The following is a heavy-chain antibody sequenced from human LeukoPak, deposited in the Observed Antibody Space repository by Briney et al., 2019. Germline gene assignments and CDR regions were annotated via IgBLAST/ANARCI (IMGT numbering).Heavy chain of an antibody. CDR2: IYTSGST. D-gene: IGHD3-10*01. CDR1: GGSISSYY. V-gene: IGHV4-4*07. Sequence: PSDTLSLTCTVSGGSISSYYWSWIRQPAGKGLEWIGRIYTSGSTNYNPPLKSRVTISVDKSKNQFSLKLSSVTAADTAVYYCARTLRGVTLDYWGQGTLVSVSS. CDR3: ARTLRGVTLDY. J-gene: IGHJ4*02.